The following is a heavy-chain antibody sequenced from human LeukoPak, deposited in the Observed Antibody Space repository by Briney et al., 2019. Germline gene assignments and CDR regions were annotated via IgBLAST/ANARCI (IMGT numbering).Heavy chain of an antibody. CDR2: IIPIFGTA. D-gene: IGHD7-27*01. Sequence: ASVKVSCKASGGTFSSYAISWVRQAPGQGLEWMGGIIPIFGTANYAQKFQGRVTMTRNTSISTAYMEPSSLRSDDTAVYYCARGPPNWGYDYWGPGTLVTVSS. CDR3: ARGPPNWGYDY. V-gene: IGHV1-69*05. CDR1: GGTFSSYA. J-gene: IGHJ4*02.